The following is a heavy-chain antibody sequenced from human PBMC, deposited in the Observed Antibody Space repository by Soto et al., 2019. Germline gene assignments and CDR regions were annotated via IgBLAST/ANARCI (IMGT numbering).Heavy chain of an antibody. Sequence: QVQLEQSGAEVKKPGSSVKVSCKASGGTFSNSAISWVRQAPGQGLEWMGGIMPIFRTPDYAQKFQGRVTITADESTTTAYMELSGLKPDDTAVYYCARDKDRAQVGGNYYYILDVWGQGITVTVSS. CDR1: GGTFSNSA. CDR3: ARDKDRAQVGGNYYYILDV. J-gene: IGHJ6*02. CDR2: IMPIFRTP. V-gene: IGHV1-69*12. D-gene: IGHD2-2*01.